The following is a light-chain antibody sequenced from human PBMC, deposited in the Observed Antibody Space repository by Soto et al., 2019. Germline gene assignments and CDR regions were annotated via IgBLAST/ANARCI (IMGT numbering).Light chain of an antibody. Sequence: EIVLTQSPGTLSLYPGERATLSCRASQSVSSSYVAWYQQKPGQAPRLLIYGASSRATGIPDRFSGSGSGTDFTLTISRLEPEDFAVYYCQQYGSSPGIFTFGPGTKVDIK. V-gene: IGKV3-20*01. CDR1: QSVSSSY. CDR2: GAS. J-gene: IGKJ3*01. CDR3: QQYGSSPGIFT.